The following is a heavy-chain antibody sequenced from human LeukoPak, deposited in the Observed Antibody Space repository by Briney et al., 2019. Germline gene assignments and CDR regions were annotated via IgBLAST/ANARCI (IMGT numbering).Heavy chain of an antibody. V-gene: IGHV4-59*01. CDR2: VYDTGTT. CDR3: AREQWGLVDY. Sequence: SETLSLTCTVSSCSISNYYCSWLRQSPGKGLVWIGYVYDTGTTNYNPSLKSRVTISLDTSKNQFSLKLSSVTAADTAVYYCAREQWGLVDYWGQGTLVTVSS. J-gene: IGHJ4*02. D-gene: IGHD6-19*01. CDR1: SCSISNYY.